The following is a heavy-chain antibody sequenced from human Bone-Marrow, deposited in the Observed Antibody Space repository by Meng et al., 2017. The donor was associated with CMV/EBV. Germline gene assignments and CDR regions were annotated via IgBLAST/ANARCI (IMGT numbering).Heavy chain of an antibody. CDR3: ARLNSGYSYEFDY. CDR2: IKQDGSEK. Sequence: GESLKISCAASGFTFSSYWMSWVRQAPGKGLEWVANIKQDGSEKCYVDSVKGRFTISRDNAKNSLYLQMNSLRAEDTAVYYCARLNSGYSYEFDYWGQGKLVNVSS. V-gene: IGHV3-7*01. D-gene: IGHD5-18*01. CDR1: GFTFSSYW. J-gene: IGHJ4*02.